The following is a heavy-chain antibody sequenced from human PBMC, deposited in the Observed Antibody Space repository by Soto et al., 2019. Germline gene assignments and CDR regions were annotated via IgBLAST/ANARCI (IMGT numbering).Heavy chain of an antibody. Sequence: GGSLRLSCAASGFTFSSYGMHWVRQAPGKGLEWVAVIWYDGSNKYYADSVKGRFTISRDNSKNTLYLQMNSLRAEDTAVYYCAREAGTTRYYGMDVWGQGTTVTVSS. V-gene: IGHV3-33*01. D-gene: IGHD1-7*01. J-gene: IGHJ6*02. CDR2: IWYDGSNK. CDR3: AREAGTTRYYGMDV. CDR1: GFTFSSYG.